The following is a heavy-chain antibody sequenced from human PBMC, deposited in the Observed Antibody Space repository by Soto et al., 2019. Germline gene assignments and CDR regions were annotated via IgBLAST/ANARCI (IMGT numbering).Heavy chain of an antibody. CDR2: IYYSGST. CDR3: ARGGTLLQYSNWFDP. V-gene: IGHV4-31*03. CDR1: GGSISSGGYY. D-gene: IGHD4-4*01. Sequence: QVQLQESGPGLVKPSQTLSLTCTVSGGSISSGGYYWSWIRQHPGKGLEWIGYIYYSGSTYYNPSLKSRVTISVDTSKNQFSLKLSSVTAADTAVYYCARGGTLLQYSNWFDPWGQGTLVTVSS. J-gene: IGHJ5*02.